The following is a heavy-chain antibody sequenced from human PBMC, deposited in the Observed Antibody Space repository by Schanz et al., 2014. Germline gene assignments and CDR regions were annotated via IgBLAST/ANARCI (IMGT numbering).Heavy chain of an antibody. D-gene: IGHD7-27*01. J-gene: IGHJ4*02. Sequence: EVQLVESGGGLVQPGGSLRLSCAASGFTFSSYWLSWVRQAPGKGLEWVADIQDDGSNKYYVDSVKGRFTISRDNAKNSLYLQMNSLRPEDTAVYYCAKYGGELGVSFEYWGQGTLVTVSS. CDR1: GFTFSSYW. CDR2: IQDDGSNK. CDR3: AKYGGELGVSFEY. V-gene: IGHV3-7*01.